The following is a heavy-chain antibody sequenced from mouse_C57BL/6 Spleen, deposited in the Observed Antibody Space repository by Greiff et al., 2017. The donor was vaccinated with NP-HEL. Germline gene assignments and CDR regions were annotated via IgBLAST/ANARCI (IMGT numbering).Heavy chain of an antibody. CDR3: AGHYGSSVGYYDV. D-gene: IGHD1-1*01. Sequence: QVQLQQPGAELVMPGASVKLSCKASGYTFTSYWMHWVKQRPGQGLEWIGEIDPSDSYTNYTQKFKGKSTLTVDKSSSTAYMQLSSLTSGDSAVYDCAGHYGSSVGYYDVWGTGTTVTVSS. J-gene: IGHJ1*03. CDR1: GYTFTSYW. V-gene: IGHV1-69*01. CDR2: IDPSDSYT.